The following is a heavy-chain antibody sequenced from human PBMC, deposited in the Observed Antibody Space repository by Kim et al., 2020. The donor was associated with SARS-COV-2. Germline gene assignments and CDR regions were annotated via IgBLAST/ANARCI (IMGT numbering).Heavy chain of an antibody. V-gene: IGHV3-15*01. D-gene: IGHD3-22*01. Sequence: YAAPVKGRFTSARDDSKNTLYLQTNSLKTEDTAVYYCTTDGPYYDSIFDYWGQGTLVTVSS. J-gene: IGHJ4*02. CDR3: TTDGPYYDSIFDY.